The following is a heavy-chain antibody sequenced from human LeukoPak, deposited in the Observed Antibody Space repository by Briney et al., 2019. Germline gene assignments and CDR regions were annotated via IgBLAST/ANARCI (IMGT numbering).Heavy chain of an antibody. Sequence: GGSLRLSCAASGFTVSSNYMSWVRQAPGKGLEWVSVIYSGGSTYYADSVKGRFTISRDNSKNTLYLQMSSLRAEDTAVYYCAREVPGDFWSGYAIDYWGQGTLVTVSS. D-gene: IGHD3-3*01. V-gene: IGHV3-53*01. CDR3: AREVPGDFWSGYAIDY. J-gene: IGHJ4*02. CDR2: IYSGGST. CDR1: GFTVSSNY.